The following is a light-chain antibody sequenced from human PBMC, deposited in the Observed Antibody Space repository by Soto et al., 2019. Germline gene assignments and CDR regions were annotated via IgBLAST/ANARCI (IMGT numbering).Light chain of an antibody. CDR1: QSIRVS. CDR3: QQSYSHLIT. Sequence: DIQMTQSPSSLSASVGYSVNITCRSSQSIRVSLNWYQQKPGKAPKLLIFRASTLESGVPPRFSGGGSGTDFTLTIYGLQPEDFATYYCQQSYSHLITFGQGTRLEIK. V-gene: IGKV1-39*01. CDR2: RAS. J-gene: IGKJ5*01.